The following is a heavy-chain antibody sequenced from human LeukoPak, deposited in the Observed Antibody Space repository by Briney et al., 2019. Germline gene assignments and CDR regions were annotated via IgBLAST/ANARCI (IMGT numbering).Heavy chain of an antibody. V-gene: IGHV1-46*01. CDR1: GYTFTSYY. J-gene: IGHJ3*02. CDR2: INPSGGST. CDR3: AITLNTSYGGNAFDI. Sequence: ASVKVSCKASGYTFTSYYMHWVRQAPGQGLEWMGIINPSGGSTSYAQKFQGRVTMTRDTSTSTVYMELSSLRSEDTAVYYCAITLNTSYGGNAFDIWGQGTMVTVSS. D-gene: IGHD5-18*01.